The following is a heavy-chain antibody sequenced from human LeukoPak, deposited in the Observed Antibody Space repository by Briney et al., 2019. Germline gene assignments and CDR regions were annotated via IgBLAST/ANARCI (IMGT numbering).Heavy chain of an antibody. CDR3: ARFTMKNYYFDY. CDR1: GAPISTYY. Sequence: PSETLSLTCSVSGAPISTYYWSWIRQPPGKGLEWIAYIYYSGSTNYNPSLKSRVTISVDTSKNQFSLKLSSVTAADTAVYYCARFTMKNYYFDYWGQGTLVTVSS. V-gene: IGHV4-59*01. D-gene: IGHD3-22*01. CDR2: IYYSGST. J-gene: IGHJ4*02.